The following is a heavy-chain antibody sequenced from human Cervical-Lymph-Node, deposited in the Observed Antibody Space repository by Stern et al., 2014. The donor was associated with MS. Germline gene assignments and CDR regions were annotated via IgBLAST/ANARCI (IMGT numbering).Heavy chain of an antibody. CDR1: GFSLRSSGVG. CDR3: ARRQRTVAGHYYFDY. CDR2: IYWDDDK. D-gene: IGHD6-19*01. J-gene: IGHJ4*02. Sequence: QITLKESGPTLVKPTQTLTLTCTFSGFSLRSSGVGVGWIRQPPGKALEWLALIYWDDDKRYSSSLKSRLTITKDTSKNQVVLTMTNMDPVDSATYYCARRQRTVAGHYYFDYWGQGTLVTVSS. V-gene: IGHV2-5*02.